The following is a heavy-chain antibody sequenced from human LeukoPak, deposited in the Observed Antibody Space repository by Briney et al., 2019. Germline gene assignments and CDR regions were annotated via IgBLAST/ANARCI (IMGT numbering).Heavy chain of an antibody. CDR3: AKEAAYYDFWSGYYFGGAEATNWFDP. CDR2: ISGSGGST. CDR1: GFTFSSYA. V-gene: IGHV3-23*01. Sequence: GGSLRLSCAASGFTFSSYAMSWVRQAPGKGLEWVSAISGSGGSTYYADSVKGRFTISRDNSKNTLCLQMNSLRAEDTAVYYCAKEAAYYDFWSGYYFGGAEATNWFDPWGQGTLVTVSS. D-gene: IGHD3-3*01. J-gene: IGHJ5*02.